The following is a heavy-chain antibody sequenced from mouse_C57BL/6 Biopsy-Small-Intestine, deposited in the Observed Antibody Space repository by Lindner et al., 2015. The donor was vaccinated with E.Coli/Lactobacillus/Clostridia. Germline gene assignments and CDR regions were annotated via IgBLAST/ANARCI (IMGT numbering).Heavy chain of an antibody. J-gene: IGHJ3*01. D-gene: IGHD2-3*01. CDR1: GFTFSDYG. CDR2: ISSGSSTI. Sequence: VQLQESWGGLVKPGGSLKLSCAASGFTFSDYGMHWVRQAPEKGLEWVAYISSGSSTIYYADTLKGRFTISRDNAKNTLFLQMTSLRSEDTAMYYCARNGYYGNWFAYWGQGTLVTVSA. CDR3: ARNGYYGNWFAY. V-gene: IGHV5-17*01.